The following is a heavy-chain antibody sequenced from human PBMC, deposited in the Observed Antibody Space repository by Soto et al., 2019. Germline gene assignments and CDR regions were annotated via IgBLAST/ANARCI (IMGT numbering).Heavy chain of an antibody. V-gene: IGHV3-23*01. CDR2: MSNSGDET. CDR3: AKDAARTSGWYYFDS. Sequence: GGSLRLSCAASGFSFVTYAMGWVRQAPGKGLEWVSVMSNSGDETYYADSVKGRFTISRDNFQNTLYLQLSSLRAEDTAVYYCAKDAARTSGWYYFDSWGQGTLATVSS. CDR1: GFSFVTYA. J-gene: IGHJ4*02. D-gene: IGHD6-19*01.